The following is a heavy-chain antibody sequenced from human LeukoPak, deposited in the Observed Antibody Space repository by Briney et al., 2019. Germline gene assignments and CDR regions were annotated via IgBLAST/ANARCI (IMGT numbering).Heavy chain of an antibody. J-gene: IGHJ4*02. D-gene: IGHD6-25*01. CDR3: ARSRGRGYSDY. V-gene: IGHV4-4*07. CDR2: IYARGSI. Sequence: PSETLSLTCTVSGGSISGYYWSWIRQPAGKGLEWIGRIYARGSINYNPSLQSRVTMSLDMSKNQFSLQLSSVTAADTAVYYCARSRGRGYSDYWGQGTLVTVSS. CDR1: GGSISGYY.